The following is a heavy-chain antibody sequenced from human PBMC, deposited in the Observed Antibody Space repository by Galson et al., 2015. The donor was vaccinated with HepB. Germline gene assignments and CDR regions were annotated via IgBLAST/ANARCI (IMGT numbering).Heavy chain of an antibody. J-gene: IGHJ4*02. CDR1: GLTFTNCA. D-gene: IGHD2-15*01. V-gene: IGHV3-23*01. Sequence: SLRLSCAASGLTFTNCAMSWVRQAPGKGLEWVSGIYPDGHITYYADAVKGRFTISRDDSKNTVYLQMNSVRVEDTAVYFCAKDFCRADNCDPFDYWGQGTLVTVSS. CDR3: AKDFCRADNCDPFDY. CDR2: IYPDGHIT.